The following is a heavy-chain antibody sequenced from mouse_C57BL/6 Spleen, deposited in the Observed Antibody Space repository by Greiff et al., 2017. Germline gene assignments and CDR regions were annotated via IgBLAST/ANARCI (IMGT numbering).Heavy chain of an antibody. CDR3: ARGRVEFITTVVDY. Sequence: QVQLQQPGAELVKPGASVKLSCKASGYTFTSYWMHWVKQRPGQGLEWIGMIHPNSGSTNYNEKFKSKATLTVDKSSSTAYMQLSSLTSEDSAVYYCARGRVEFITTVVDYWGQGTTLTVSS. V-gene: IGHV1-64*01. J-gene: IGHJ2*01. CDR1: GYTFTSYW. D-gene: IGHD1-1*01. CDR2: IHPNSGST.